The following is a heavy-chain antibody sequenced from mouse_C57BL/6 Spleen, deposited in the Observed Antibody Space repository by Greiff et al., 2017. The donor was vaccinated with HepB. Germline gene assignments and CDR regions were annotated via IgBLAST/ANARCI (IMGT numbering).Heavy chain of an antibody. D-gene: IGHD2-4*01. CDR3: ARDRGDYDYDGWFAY. CDR1: GFTFSSYA. J-gene: IGHJ3*01. Sequence: DVKLVESGGGLVKPGGSLKLSCAASGFTFSSYAMSWVRQTPEKRLEWVATISDGGSYTYYPDNVKGRFTISRDNAKNNLYLQMSHLKSEDTAMYYCARDRGDYDYDGWFAYWGQGTLVTVSA. CDR2: ISDGGSYT. V-gene: IGHV5-4*01.